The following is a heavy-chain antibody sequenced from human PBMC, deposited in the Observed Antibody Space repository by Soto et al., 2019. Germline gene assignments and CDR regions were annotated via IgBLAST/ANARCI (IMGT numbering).Heavy chain of an antibody. CDR3: ARAYYDFWSGYLYYFDY. CDR1: GFTFSSYA. Sequence: QVQLVESGGGVVQPGRSLRLSCAASGFTFSSYAMHWVRQAPGKGLEWVAVISYDGSNKYYADSVKGRFTISRDNSKNTLYLQMNSLRADDTAVYYCARAYYDFWSGYLYYFDYWGQGTLVTVSS. CDR2: ISYDGSNK. J-gene: IGHJ4*02. V-gene: IGHV3-30-3*01. D-gene: IGHD3-3*01.